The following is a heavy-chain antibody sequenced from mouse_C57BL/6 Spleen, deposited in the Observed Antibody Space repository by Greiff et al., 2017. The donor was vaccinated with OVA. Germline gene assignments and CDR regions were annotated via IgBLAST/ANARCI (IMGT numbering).Heavy chain of an antibody. Sequence: QVQLQQSGAELVKPGASVKISCKASGYAFSSYWMNWVKQRPGKGLEWIGQIYPGDGDTNSNGKFKGKATLTADKSSSTAYMQLSSLTSEDSAVYFCARRGTTVEGDYFDYWGQGTTLTVSS. J-gene: IGHJ2*01. CDR1: GYAFSSYW. CDR2: IYPGDGDT. V-gene: IGHV1-80*01. D-gene: IGHD1-1*01. CDR3: ARRGTTVEGDYFDY.